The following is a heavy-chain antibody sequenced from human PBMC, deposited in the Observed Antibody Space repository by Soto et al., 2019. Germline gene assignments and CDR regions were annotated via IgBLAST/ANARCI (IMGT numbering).Heavy chain of an antibody. J-gene: IGHJ6*02. Sequence: SETLSLTCIVSGGSISSSYWSWIRQPAGKGLEWIGRIYPSGTTNYNPSLKSRLTMSVDTSKNQFSLRLRSVTAADTAVYFCARDDYGSASMDVWGQGTTVTVSS. V-gene: IGHV4-4*07. D-gene: IGHD3-10*01. CDR3: ARDDYGSASMDV. CDR2: IYPSGTT. CDR1: GGSISSSY.